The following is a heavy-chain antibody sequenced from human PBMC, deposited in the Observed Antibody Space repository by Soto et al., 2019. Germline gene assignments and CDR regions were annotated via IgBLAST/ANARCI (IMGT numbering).Heavy chain of an antibody. V-gene: IGHV4-34*01. J-gene: IGHJ5*02. Sequence: SETLSLTCVVYGGSFSGYYWSWIRQSPGKGLEWIGGINHRGSTNYNPSLESRVTISVDTSKNQFSLKLPSVTAADTAMYYCARDGFCTSTTCRVGNWFDPWGQGTLVTVSS. CDR1: GGSFSGYY. D-gene: IGHD2-2*01. CDR2: INHRGST. CDR3: ARDGFCTSTTCRVGNWFDP.